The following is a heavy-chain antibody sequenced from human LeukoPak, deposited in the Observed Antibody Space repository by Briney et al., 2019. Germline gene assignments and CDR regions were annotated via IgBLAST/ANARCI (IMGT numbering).Heavy chain of an antibody. CDR2: ISSSSSYI. Sequence: GGSLRLSCAASGFTFSSYSMNWVRQDPGKGLEWVSSISSSSSYIYYADSVKGRFTISRDNAKNSLYLQMNSLRAEDTAVYYCARVIPPPARHDYGDYEYNWFDPWGQGTLVTVSS. V-gene: IGHV3-21*01. D-gene: IGHD4-17*01. CDR3: ARVIPPPARHDYGDYEYNWFDP. J-gene: IGHJ5*02. CDR1: GFTFSSYS.